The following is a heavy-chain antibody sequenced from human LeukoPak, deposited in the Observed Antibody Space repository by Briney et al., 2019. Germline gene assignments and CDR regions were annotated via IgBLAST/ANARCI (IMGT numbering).Heavy chain of an antibody. CDR3: ASLWPFYSDSSAYYFVH. CDR1: GGSISTYY. D-gene: IGHD3-22*01. CDR2: IYYSGSA. J-gene: IGHJ1*01. V-gene: IGHV4-59*01. Sequence: SETLSLTCTVSGGSISTYYWSRIRQPPGKGLEWIGYIYYSGSAKYNPSLKSRVTISVNTSKNQFSLKLSSVTAADTVVYYCASLWPFYSDSSAYYFVHWGQGTLVTVSS.